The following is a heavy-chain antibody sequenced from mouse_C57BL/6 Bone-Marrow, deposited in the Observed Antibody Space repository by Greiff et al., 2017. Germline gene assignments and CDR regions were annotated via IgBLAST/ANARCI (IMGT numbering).Heavy chain of an antibody. CDR1: GFSLTSYA. Sequence: VQRVESGPGLVAPSQSLSITCTVSGFSLTSYAISWVRQPPGKGLEWLGVIWTGGGTNYNSALKSRLSISKDNSKSKVFLQMNSLQTDDTARYYCARNPRTDGSSYVGDWYFDVWGTGTTVTVSS. CDR2: IWTGGGT. D-gene: IGHD1-1*01. CDR3: ARNPRTDGSSYVGDWYFDV. J-gene: IGHJ1*03. V-gene: IGHV2-9-1*01.